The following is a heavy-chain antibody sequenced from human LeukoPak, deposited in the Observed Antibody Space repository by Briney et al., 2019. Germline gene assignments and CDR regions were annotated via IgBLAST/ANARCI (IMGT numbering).Heavy chain of an antibody. CDR2: INPNIGDA. CDR1: GYTFTGFF. CDR3: ARMDLDGGDSIGFDS. J-gene: IGHJ5*01. D-gene: IGHD2-21*02. Sequence: ASVKVSCKASGYTFTGFFMHWVRQAPGQGLEWMGWINPNIGDAYYAQKFQGRVTMTRDRSINTAYMELSRLTFDDTAVYYCARMDLDGGDSIGFDSWGQGTLVTVSS. V-gene: IGHV1-2*02.